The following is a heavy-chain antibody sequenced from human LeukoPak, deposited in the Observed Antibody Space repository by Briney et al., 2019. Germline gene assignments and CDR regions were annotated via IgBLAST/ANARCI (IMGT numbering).Heavy chain of an antibody. CDR2: IYHSGST. J-gene: IGHJ4*02. Sequence: SETLSLTCTVSGYSISSGYYWGWIRQPPGKGLEWIGSIYHSGSTYYNPSLKSRVTISVDTSKNQFSLKLSSVTAADTAVYYCARGDYITMVRGAAFDYWGQGTLVTVSS. D-gene: IGHD3-10*01. CDR1: GYSISSGYY. V-gene: IGHV4-38-2*02. CDR3: ARGDYITMVRGAAFDY.